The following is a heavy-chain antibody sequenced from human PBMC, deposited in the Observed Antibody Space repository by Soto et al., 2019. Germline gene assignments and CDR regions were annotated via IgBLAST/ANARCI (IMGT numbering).Heavy chain of an antibody. V-gene: IGHV4-34*01. J-gene: IGHJ5*02. CDR2: INHSGST. D-gene: IGHD2-15*01. Sequence: TSETLSLTCAVYGGSFSGYYWSWIRQPPGKXLEWIGEINHSGSTNYNPSLKSRVTISVDTSKNQFSLKLSSVTAADTAVYYCARGPVKSVVAATHHNRFDPWGQGTLVTVFS. CDR1: GGSFSGYY. CDR3: ARGPVKSVVAATHHNRFDP.